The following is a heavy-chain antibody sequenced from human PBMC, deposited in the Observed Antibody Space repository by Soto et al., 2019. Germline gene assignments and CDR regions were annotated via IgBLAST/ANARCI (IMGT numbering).Heavy chain of an antibody. Sequence: QVQLVQSGAEVKKPGASVKISCKASGYTFTSYYMHWVRQAPGQGLEWMGIINPSGGSTNYAQKLQGRVAMTRDPSTSTVYMELNSLRSEDTAVYYCARTPYPGRINAVCYPLDYWGQGTLVTVSS. J-gene: IGHJ4*02. D-gene: IGHD2-8*01. V-gene: IGHV1-46*01. CDR1: GYTFTSYY. CDR2: INPSGGST. CDR3: ARTPYPGRINAVCYPLDY.